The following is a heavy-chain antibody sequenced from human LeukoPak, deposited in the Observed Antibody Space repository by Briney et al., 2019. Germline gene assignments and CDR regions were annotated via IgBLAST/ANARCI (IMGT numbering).Heavy chain of an antibody. D-gene: IGHD2-2*01. Sequence: PSVTPSLTCAVYGGSFSGYYWSWIRQPPGKGLEWIGEINHSGSTNYNPSLKSRVTISVDTSKNQLSLKLSSMTAADTAVYYCAREYCSSTSCYAWFDPWGQGTLVTVSS. CDR2: INHSGST. V-gene: IGHV4-34*01. CDR1: GGSFSGYY. CDR3: AREYCSSTSCYAWFDP. J-gene: IGHJ5*02.